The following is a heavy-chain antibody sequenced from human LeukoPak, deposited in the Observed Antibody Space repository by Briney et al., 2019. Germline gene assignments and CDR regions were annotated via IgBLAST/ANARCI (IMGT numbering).Heavy chain of an antibody. CDR1: GGSISSYY. D-gene: IGHD6-19*01. Sequence: SETLSLTCTVSGGSISSYYWSWIRQPPGKGLEWIGYIYYSGSTNYNPSLKSRVTISVDTSKNQFSLKLSSVTAADTAVYYCARDPPVAGTSWGQGTLVTVSS. J-gene: IGHJ4*02. CDR3: ARDPPVAGTS. V-gene: IGHV4-59*01. CDR2: IYYSGST.